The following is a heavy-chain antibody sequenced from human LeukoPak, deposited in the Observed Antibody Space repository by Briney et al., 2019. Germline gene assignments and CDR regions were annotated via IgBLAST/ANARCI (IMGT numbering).Heavy chain of an antibody. J-gene: IGHJ1*01. D-gene: IGHD6-13*01. Sequence: PGGSLRLSCAASGFTFSNYSTNWVRQTPGKGLEWISYISRSTSTIYYADSVKGRFTISRDNAKSSLFLQMNGLRDEDTAVYYCARGLYSSSWYVYFQYWGQGTLVTVSS. CDR1: GFTFSNYS. CDR3: ARGLYSSSWYVYFQY. CDR2: ISRSTSTI. V-gene: IGHV3-48*02.